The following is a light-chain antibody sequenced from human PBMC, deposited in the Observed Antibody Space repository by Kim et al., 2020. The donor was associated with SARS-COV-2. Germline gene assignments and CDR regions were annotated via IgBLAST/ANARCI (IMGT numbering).Light chain of an antibody. CDR2: GTS. CDR3: QQFGSSRTWT. Sequence: PGYRATLSCRASQSVTSTYVAWYQQKPGQAPRLLIYGTSTRAAGIPGRFSGSGSGTEYTLTINRLEPEDFAIYYCQQFGSSRTWTFGQGTKVDIK. V-gene: IGKV3-20*01. CDR1: QSVTSTY. J-gene: IGKJ1*01.